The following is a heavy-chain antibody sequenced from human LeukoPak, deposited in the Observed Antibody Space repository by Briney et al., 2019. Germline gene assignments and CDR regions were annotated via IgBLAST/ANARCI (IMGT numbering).Heavy chain of an antibody. V-gene: IGHV1-2*02. CDR1: GYTFSGYY. J-gene: IGHJ4*02. CDR3: ARDGGDGYNFYY. D-gene: IGHD5-24*01. CDR2: INPNGGVT. Sequence: ASVKVSCKASGYTFSGYYMHWLRQAPGQGLEWMGWINPNGGVTNYAQRFQGRVTMTRDTSISTAYMELSRLRSDDTAVYYCARDGGDGYNFYYWGQGTLVTVSS.